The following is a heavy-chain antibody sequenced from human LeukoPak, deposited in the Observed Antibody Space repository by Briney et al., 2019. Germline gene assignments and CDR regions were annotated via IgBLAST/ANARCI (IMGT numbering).Heavy chain of an antibody. D-gene: IGHD3-10*02. Sequence: GGSLRLSCAASGFTFSSYAMHWVRQAPGKGLEWVSAISGSGGSTYYADSVKGRFTISRDNSKNTLYLQMNSLRAEDTAVYYCAKDRGSQLFGAYYFDYWGQGTLVTVSS. CDR2: ISGSGGST. CDR1: GFTFSSYA. CDR3: AKDRGSQLFGAYYFDY. V-gene: IGHV3-NL1*01. J-gene: IGHJ4*02.